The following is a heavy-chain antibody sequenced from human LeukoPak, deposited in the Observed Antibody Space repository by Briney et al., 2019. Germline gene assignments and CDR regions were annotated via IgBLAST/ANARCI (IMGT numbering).Heavy chain of an antibody. J-gene: IGHJ4*02. CDR1: GYTFTNYG. CDR3: ARRGYSSSWNVFYLDY. D-gene: IGHD6-13*01. V-gene: IGHV1-18*01. CDR2: IDAYNGNT. Sequence: ASVKVSCTASGYTFTNYGLNWVRQAPGQGLEWMGWIDAYNGNTNYAQRVKDRVTMTTDRATNTVYMELRSLTSDDTAVYYCARRGYSSSWNVFYLDYWGQGTLVTVSS.